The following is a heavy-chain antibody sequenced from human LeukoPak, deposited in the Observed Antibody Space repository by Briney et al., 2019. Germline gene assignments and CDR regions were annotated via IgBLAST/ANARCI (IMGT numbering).Heavy chain of an antibody. D-gene: IGHD3-10*01. Sequence: SETLSLTCTVSGGSISSYYWSWTRQPQGTGLEWIGYIYYSGSTNYNPSLKSRVTISVGTSKNQFSLKLSSVTAADTAVCYCARDTGVRYYGSGSYYNRYFDYWGQGTLVTVSS. CDR1: GGSISSYY. J-gene: IGHJ4*02. CDR2: IYYSGST. V-gene: IGHV4-59*01. CDR3: ARDTGVRYYGSGSYYNRYFDY.